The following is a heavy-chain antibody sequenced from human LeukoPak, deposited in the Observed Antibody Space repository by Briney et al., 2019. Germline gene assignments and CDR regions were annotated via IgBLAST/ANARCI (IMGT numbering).Heavy chain of an antibody. J-gene: IGHJ3*02. CDR3: ARGDDYYDSSGYYPDAFDI. V-gene: IGHV1-46*01. Sequence: ASVKVSCKASGYTFTSYYMHWVRQAPGQGLEWMGIINPSGGSTSYAQKFQGRVTMTRDTSTSTVYMELSSLRSDDTAVYYCARGDDYYDSSGYYPDAFDIWGQGTMVTVSS. CDR1: GYTFTSYY. CDR2: INPSGGST. D-gene: IGHD3-22*01.